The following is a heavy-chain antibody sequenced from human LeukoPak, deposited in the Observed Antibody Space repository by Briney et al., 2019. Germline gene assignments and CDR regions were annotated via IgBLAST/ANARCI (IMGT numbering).Heavy chain of an antibody. CDR3: ARGVYDYVWGSYRYYFDY. CDR1: GGSFSNDY. D-gene: IGHD3-16*02. J-gene: IGHJ4*02. V-gene: IGHV4-34*01. Sequence: PSETLSLTCAVHGGSFSNDYWSWIRQPPGKGLEWIGDIDHSESPNYNPSLKSRVTISIDTSKNQFSLKLSSVTAADTAVYYCARGVYDYVWGSYRYYFDYWGQGTLVTVSS. CDR2: IDHSESP.